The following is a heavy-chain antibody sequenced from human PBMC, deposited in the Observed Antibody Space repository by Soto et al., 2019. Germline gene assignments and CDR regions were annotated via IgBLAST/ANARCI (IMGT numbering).Heavy chain of an antibody. J-gene: IGHJ4*01. CDR2: ISAYSGNT. CDR3: ARVVKAGDYGDYGRYYFDY. D-gene: IGHD4-17*01. CDR1: GYTFTYYE. V-gene: IGHV1-18*04. Sequence: QVHLMQSGAEVKKPGASVKVSCKASGYTFTYYEITWVRQAPGQGLEWMGWISAYSGNTNYAQKLQGRLTMTTDTSTNTAYTELSSLRSDDTAVYYCARVVKAGDYGDYGRYYFDYWGHGTLVTVSS.